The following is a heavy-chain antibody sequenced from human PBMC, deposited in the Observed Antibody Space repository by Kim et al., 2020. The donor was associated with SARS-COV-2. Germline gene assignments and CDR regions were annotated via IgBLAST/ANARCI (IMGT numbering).Heavy chain of an antibody. CDR3: AKMRGGCSSTSCYYFDY. CDR2: ISYDGSNK. D-gene: IGHD2-2*01. J-gene: IGHJ4*01. CDR1: GFTFSSYG. V-gene: IGHV3-30*18. Sequence: GGSLRLSCAASGFTFSSYGMHWVRQAPGKGLEWVAVISYDGSNKHYADSVKGRFTISRDNSKNTLYLQMNSLRAEDTAVYYCAKMRGGCSSTSCYYFDY.